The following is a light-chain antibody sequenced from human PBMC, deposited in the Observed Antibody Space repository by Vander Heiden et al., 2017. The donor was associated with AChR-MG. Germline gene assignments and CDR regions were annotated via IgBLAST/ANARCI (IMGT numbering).Light chain of an antibody. Sequence: DIVFTHSPATLSLSPGDRATLSWRASQSVSSYLAWYQQKPGQAPRLLIYDASNRATGIPARFSGSGSGTDFTLTISSLEPEDFAVYYCQQRSNWSGTFGPGTKVDIK. V-gene: IGKV3-11*01. J-gene: IGKJ3*01. CDR1: QSVSSY. CDR2: DAS. CDR3: QQRSNWSGT.